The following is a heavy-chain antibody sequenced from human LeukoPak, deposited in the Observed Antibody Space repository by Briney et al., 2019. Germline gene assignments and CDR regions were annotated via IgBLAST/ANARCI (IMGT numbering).Heavy chain of an antibody. V-gene: IGHV4-59*01. CDR2: IYYSGTT. Sequence: PSETLSLTCTVSGGSISYYYWSWIRQSPGKGLEWIGYIYYSGTTNYNPSLKSRVTISVDTSKDQFSLQLRSVTAADTAVYYCAREDPQTTVPEGMDVWGQGTTVTVSS. D-gene: IGHD4-17*01. CDR1: GGSISYYY. CDR3: AREDPQTTVPEGMDV. J-gene: IGHJ6*02.